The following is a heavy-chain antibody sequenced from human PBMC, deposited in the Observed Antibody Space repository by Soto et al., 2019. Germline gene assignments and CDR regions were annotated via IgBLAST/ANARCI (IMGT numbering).Heavy chain of an antibody. J-gene: IGHJ4*02. D-gene: IGHD2-2*03. CDR3: ASGWIELNRKGSHATHYYFDY. CDR1: GYTFTSYG. Sequence: ASVKVSCKASGYTFTSYGISWVRQAPGQGLEWMGWISAYNGNTNYAQKLRGRVTMTTDTSTSTAYMELRSLRSDDTAVYYCASGWIELNRKGSHATHYYFDYWGQGTLVTVSS. CDR2: ISAYNGNT. V-gene: IGHV1-18*01.